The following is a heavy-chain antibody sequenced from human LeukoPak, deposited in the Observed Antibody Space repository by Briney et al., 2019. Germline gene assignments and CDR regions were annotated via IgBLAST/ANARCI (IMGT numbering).Heavy chain of an antibody. J-gene: IGHJ6*03. CDR2: INPNSGGT. CDR3: ARDLAVRGVKGYYYYYMDV. Sequence: GASVKVSCKASGYTFTGYYMHWVRQAPGQGLEWMGWINPNSGGTNYAQKFQGRVTMTRDMSASTVYMELSSLRSEDTAVYYRARDLAVRGVKGYYYYYMDVWGKGTTVTVSS. D-gene: IGHD3-10*01. V-gene: IGHV1-2*02. CDR1: GYTFTGYY.